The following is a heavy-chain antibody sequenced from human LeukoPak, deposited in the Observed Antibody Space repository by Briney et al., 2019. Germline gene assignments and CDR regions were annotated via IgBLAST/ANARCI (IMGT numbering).Heavy chain of an antibody. CDR3: AKASNYGSGSYYPRGVDY. J-gene: IGHJ4*02. Sequence: GGSLRLSCAASGFTFSSYGMHWVRQAPGKGLEWVSAISGSGGSTYYADSVKGRFTISRDNSKNTLYLQMNSLRAEDTAVYYCAKASNYGSGSYYPRGVDYWGQGTLVTVSS. V-gene: IGHV3-23*01. D-gene: IGHD3-10*01. CDR1: GFTFSSYG. CDR2: ISGSGGST.